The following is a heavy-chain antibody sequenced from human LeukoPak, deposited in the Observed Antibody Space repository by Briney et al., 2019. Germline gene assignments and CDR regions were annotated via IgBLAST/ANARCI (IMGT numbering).Heavy chain of an antibody. CDR2: ISYDGSNK. D-gene: IGHD5-12*01. CDR3: AKDGPLVATPNDY. CDR1: GFTFSSYA. Sequence: PGRSLRLSCAASGFTFSSYAMHWVRQAPGKGLEWVAVISYDGSNKYYADSVKGRFTISRDNSKNTLYLQMNSLRAEDTAVYYCAKDGPLVATPNDYWGQGTLVTVSS. V-gene: IGHV3-30-3*01. J-gene: IGHJ4*02.